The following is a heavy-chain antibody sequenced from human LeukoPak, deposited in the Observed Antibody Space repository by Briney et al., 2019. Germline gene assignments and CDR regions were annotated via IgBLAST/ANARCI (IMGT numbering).Heavy chain of an antibody. CDR3: ARDRIAVAGSSGKGVDY. CDR2: ISAYNGNT. CDR1: GYTFTSYG. Sequence: GAPVKVSCKASGYTFTSYGISWVRQAPGQGLEWMGWISAYNGNTNYAQKLQGRVTMTTDTSTSTAYMELRSLRSDDTAVYYCARDRIAVAGSSGKGVDYWGQGTLVTVSS. V-gene: IGHV1-18*01. J-gene: IGHJ4*02. D-gene: IGHD6-19*01.